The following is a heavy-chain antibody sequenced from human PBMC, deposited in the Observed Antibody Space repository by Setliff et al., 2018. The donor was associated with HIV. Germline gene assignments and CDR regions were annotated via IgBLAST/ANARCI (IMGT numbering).Heavy chain of an antibody. CDR1: GYSISSDYC. CDR2: MCHGGNNN. Sequence: VSGYSISSDYCWGWIRQPPGKGLEWIGNMCHGGNNNYYNPSLKSRVTISVDTSKNQFSLKLRSVTAADTAVYYCARDLRGTQSSDYWGQGTLVTVSS. V-gene: IGHV4-38-2*02. D-gene: IGHD1-1*01. CDR3: ARDLRGTQSSDY. J-gene: IGHJ4*02.